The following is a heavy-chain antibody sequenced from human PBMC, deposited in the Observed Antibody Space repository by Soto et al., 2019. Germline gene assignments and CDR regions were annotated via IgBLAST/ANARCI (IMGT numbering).Heavy chain of an antibody. CDR2: ITPIFGTA. CDR1: GGTFSSYA. Sequence: ASVKVSCKASGGTFSSYAISWVRQAPGQGLEWMGGITPIFGTANYAQKFQGRVTITADESTSTAYMELSSLRSEDTAVYYCARGRTVNYFDYWGQGTLVTVSS. CDR3: ARGRTVNYFDY. J-gene: IGHJ4*02. V-gene: IGHV1-69*13. D-gene: IGHD4-17*01.